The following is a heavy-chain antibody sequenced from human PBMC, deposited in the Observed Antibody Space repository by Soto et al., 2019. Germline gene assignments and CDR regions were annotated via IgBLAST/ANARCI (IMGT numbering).Heavy chain of an antibody. V-gene: IGHV3-23*01. CDR3: AEDGPPPPPPLTAGPFDY. Sequence: EVQLLESGGGLVQPGGSLRLSCAASGFTFSSYAMSWVRQAPGKGLEWVSAISGSGGSTYYADSVKGRFTISRDNSKNPLLLPMNSPGAEETAVYYRAEDGPPPPPPLTAGPFDYWGQGTLVTVSS. D-gene: IGHD6-19*01. CDR2: ISGSGGST. J-gene: IGHJ4*02. CDR1: GFTFSSYA.